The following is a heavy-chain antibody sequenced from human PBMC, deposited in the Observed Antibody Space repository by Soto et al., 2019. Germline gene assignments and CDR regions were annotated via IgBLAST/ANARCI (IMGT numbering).Heavy chain of an antibody. CDR2: ISSSSSYT. CDR1: GFTFSDYY. D-gene: IGHD6-13*01. J-gene: IGHJ4*02. Sequence: QVQLVESGGGLVKPGGSLRLSCAASGFTFSDYYMSWIRQAPGKGLEWVSYISSSSSYTNYADSVKGRFTISRDNAKNSLYLQMNSLRAEDTAVYYCARTPLYSSSWYGFDYWGQGTLVTVSS. V-gene: IGHV3-11*06. CDR3: ARTPLYSSSWYGFDY.